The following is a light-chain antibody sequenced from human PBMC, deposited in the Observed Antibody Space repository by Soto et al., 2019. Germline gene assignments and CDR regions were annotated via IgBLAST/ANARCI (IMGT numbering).Light chain of an antibody. V-gene: IGLV2-8*01. CDR2: EVS. J-gene: IGLJ2*01. Sequence: QSALTQPPSASGSPGQSVTISCTGTSSDVGGYNYVSWYQQHPGKAPKLMIYEVSKRPSGVPDRFSGSKSGNTASLTVSGLQAEDESEYYCSSYEGSNNLVFGGGTKLTVL. CDR3: SSYEGSNNLV. CDR1: SSDVGGYNY.